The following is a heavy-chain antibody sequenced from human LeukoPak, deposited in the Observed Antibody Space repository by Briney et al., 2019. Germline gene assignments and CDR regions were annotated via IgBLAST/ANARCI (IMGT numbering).Heavy chain of an antibody. CDR1: GDSVSSNSAA. CDR3: ARGRIAAAGTYDYYGMDV. Sequence: SQTLSLTCAISGDSVSSNSAAWNWIRQSPSRDLEWLGRTYYRSKWYNDYAVSVKSRITINPDTSKNQFSLQLNSVTPEDTAVYYCARGRIAAAGTYDYYGMDVWGQGTTVTVSS. CDR2: TYYRSKWYN. D-gene: IGHD6-13*01. V-gene: IGHV6-1*01. J-gene: IGHJ6*02.